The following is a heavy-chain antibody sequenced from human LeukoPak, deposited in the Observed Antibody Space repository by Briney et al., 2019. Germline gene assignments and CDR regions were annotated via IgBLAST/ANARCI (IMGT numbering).Heavy chain of an antibody. CDR1: GGSISNYY. Sequence: SETLSLTCTVSGGSISNYYWCWIRQPPGKGLEWIGYIYYIGSTNSNPSLKSRVTISLDTSKNQFSLKLSSVTAADTAVYYCARAGQFISARPITFDYWGQGSLVTVSS. D-gene: IGHD6-6*01. V-gene: IGHV4-59*01. CDR3: ARAGQFISARPITFDY. CDR2: IYYIGST. J-gene: IGHJ4*02.